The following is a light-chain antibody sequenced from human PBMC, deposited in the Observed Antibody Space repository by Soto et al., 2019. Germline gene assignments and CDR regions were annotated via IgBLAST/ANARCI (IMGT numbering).Light chain of an antibody. CDR1: EVVTTN. J-gene: IGKJ5*01. Sequence: EIVVTQSPATLSVSPGERATLSCRASEVVTTNLAWYQQKPGQAPRLLIYGASTRAAGIPARLSGSGSGTHFTLTISSVQSEDFAVYYCQQYSNWPPITFGQGTRLEIK. V-gene: IGKV3-15*01. CDR3: QQYSNWPPIT. CDR2: GAS.